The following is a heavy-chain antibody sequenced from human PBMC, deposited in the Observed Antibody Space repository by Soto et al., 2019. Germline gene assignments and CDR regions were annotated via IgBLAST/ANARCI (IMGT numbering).Heavy chain of an antibody. CDR3: TRAPDEDWAGPYPDYYGMDV. Sequence: QPGGSLRLSCTASGFTFGDYAMSWFRQAPGKGLEWVGFIRSKAYGGTTEYAASVKGRFTISRDDSKSIAYLQMNSLKTEDTAVYYCTRAPDEDWAGPYPDYYGMDVWGQGTTVTVSS. V-gene: IGHV3-49*03. CDR2: IRSKAYGGTT. J-gene: IGHJ6*02. CDR1: GFTFGDYA. D-gene: IGHD2-21*01.